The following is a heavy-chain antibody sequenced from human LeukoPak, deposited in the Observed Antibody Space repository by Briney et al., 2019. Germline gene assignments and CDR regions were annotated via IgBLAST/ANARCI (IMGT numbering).Heavy chain of an antibody. CDR3: ARYDGDYSFDY. CDR1: GGSISSYY. V-gene: IGHV4-59*01. J-gene: IGHJ4*02. D-gene: IGHD4-17*01. CDR2: IYCSGST. Sequence: PSETPSLTCTVSGGSISSYYWSWIRQPPGKGLEWIGYIYCSGSTNYNPSLKSRVTISVDTSKNQFSLKLSSVTAADTAVYYCARYDGDYSFDYWGQGTLVTVSS.